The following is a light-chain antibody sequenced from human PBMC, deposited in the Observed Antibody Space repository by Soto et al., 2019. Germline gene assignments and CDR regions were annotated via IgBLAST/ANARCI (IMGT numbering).Light chain of an antibody. CDR3: QQYNSYSPAT. Sequence: DIQRTHSPSMLSASVLDRVTIACRSIQSIRRWLAWYQQKPGKAPKLLIFDASTLESGVPSRFSGRGSETEFTLTISSLQPDDFATYYCQQYNSYSPATFGQGTKVDIK. J-gene: IGKJ1*01. V-gene: IGKV1-5*01. CDR2: DAS. CDR1: QSIRRW.